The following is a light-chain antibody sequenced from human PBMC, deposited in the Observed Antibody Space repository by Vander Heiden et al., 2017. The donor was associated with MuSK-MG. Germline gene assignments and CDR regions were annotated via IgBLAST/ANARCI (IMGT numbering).Light chain of an antibody. J-gene: IGLJ2*01. CDR3: NSRDSSGNHRGVV. Sequence: SSELTQDPAVSVALGPTVRITCQGDSLRSYYASWYQQKPGQAPVLVIYGKNNRPSGIPDRFSGSSSGNTASLTITGAQAEDEADYYCNSRDSSGNHRGVVFGGGTKLTVL. CDR1: SLRSYY. V-gene: IGLV3-19*01. CDR2: GKN.